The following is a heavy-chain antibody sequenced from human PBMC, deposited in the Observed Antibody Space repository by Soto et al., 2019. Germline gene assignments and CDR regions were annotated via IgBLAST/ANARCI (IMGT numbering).Heavy chain of an antibody. CDR3: AGMVTTAFDI. CDR2: IYYSGST. Sequence: SETLSLTCTVSGGSISSSSYYWGWIRQPPGKGLEWIGSIYYSGSTYYNPSLKSRVTISVDTSKNQFSLKLGSVTAADTAVYYCAGMVTTAFDIWGQGTMVTVSS. J-gene: IGHJ3*02. V-gene: IGHV4-39*01. CDR1: GGSISSSSYY. D-gene: IGHD4-17*01.